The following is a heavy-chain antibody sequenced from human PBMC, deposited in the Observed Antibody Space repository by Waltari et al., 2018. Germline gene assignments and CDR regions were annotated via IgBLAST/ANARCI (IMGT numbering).Heavy chain of an antibody. CDR2: IYSGGST. CDR3: ARFSGSRDAFDI. V-gene: IGHV3-53*01. Sequence: EVQLVESGGGLIQPGGSLRRSCAASGLTVSSTYMSWVRQAPGKGLEWVSVIYSGGSTYYADSVKGRFTISRDNSKNTLYLQMNSLRAEDTAVYYCARFSGSRDAFDIWGQGTMVTVSS. CDR1: GLTVSSTY. D-gene: IGHD1-26*01. J-gene: IGHJ3*02.